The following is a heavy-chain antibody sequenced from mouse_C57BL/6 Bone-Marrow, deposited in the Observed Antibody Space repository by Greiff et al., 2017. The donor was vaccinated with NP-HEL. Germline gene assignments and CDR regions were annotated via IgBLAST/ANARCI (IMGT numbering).Heavy chain of an antibody. D-gene: IGHD1-1*01. CDR2: ISNGGGSN. CDR3: ARLGSSYFDY. V-gene: IGHV5-12*01. Sequence: EVHLVESGGGLVQPGGSLKLSCAASGFTFSDYYMYWVRQTPEKRLEWVAYISNGGGSNYYPDTVKGRFTISRDNAKNTLYLQMSRLKSDDTAMYYCARLGSSYFDYWGQGTTLTVSS. CDR1: GFTFSDYY. J-gene: IGHJ2*01.